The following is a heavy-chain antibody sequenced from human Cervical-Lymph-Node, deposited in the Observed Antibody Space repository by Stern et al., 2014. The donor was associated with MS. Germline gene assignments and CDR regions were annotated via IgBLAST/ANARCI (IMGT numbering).Heavy chain of an antibody. Sequence: VQLVESGPGLVKPSETLSLTCTVSGGSISSFSWTWIRQPPGQGLEWIGYIKSSGSTNYNPSLKTRVTMSLDTSKKQFSLTLSSVTAADTAVYFCARGGINWIDSWGQGTLVTVSS. CDR3: ARGGINWIDS. D-gene: IGHD1-26*01. J-gene: IGHJ5*01. CDR2: IKSSGST. CDR1: GGSISSFS. V-gene: IGHV4-4*08.